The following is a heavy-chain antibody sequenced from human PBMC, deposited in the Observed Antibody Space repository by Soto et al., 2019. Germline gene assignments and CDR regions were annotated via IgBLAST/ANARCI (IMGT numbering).Heavy chain of an antibody. CDR3: AKEGIGLRKAFDI. J-gene: IGHJ3*02. Sequence: TGGSLRLSCAASGFTFSSYGMNWVRQAPGKGLEWVAVISHDGSNKYYADSVKGRFTISRDNSKNTLYLQMNSLRAEDTAVYYCAKEGIGLRKAFDIWGQGTMVTVSS. CDR2: ISHDGSNK. CDR1: GFTFSSYG. D-gene: IGHD3-16*01. V-gene: IGHV3-30*18.